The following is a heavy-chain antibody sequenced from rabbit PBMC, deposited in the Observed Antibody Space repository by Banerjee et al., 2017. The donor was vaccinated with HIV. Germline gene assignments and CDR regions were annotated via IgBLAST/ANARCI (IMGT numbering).Heavy chain of an antibody. Sequence: QEQLVESGGGLVQHGGSLKLSCKASGFDFSSYGVSWVRQAPGKGLEWIGFIYTGSGTSYYAIWAKARFTISKPSSTTVTLQMTSLTAADTATYFCARPLSTMTMALYFLGQGTLVTV. V-gene: IGHV1S45*01. CDR3: ARPLSTMTMALYF. J-gene: IGHJ4*01. CDR2: IYTGSGTS. D-gene: IGHD2-1*01. CDR1: GFDFSSYG.